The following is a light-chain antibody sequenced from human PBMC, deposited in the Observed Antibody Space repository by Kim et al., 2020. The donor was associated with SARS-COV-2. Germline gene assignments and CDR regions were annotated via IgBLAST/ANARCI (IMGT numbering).Light chain of an antibody. V-gene: IGKV3-20*01. CDR3: QQYETSPPAYT. CDR1: QSVGSSNDLASF. CDR2: AAS. Sequence: TLSCRASQSVGSSNDLASFWAWYQQKPGQPPRLLIYAASTRATGTPDRFSGSGSGTDFTLTISRLEPEDFAVYYCQQYETSPPAYTFGQGTKLEI. J-gene: IGKJ2*01.